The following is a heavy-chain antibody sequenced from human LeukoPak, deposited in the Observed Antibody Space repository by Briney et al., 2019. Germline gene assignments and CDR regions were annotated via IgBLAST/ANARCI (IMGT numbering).Heavy chain of an antibody. D-gene: IGHD6-6*01. V-gene: IGHV4-4*07. CDR1: GGSITSYY. Sequence: SETLSLTCTVSGGSITSYYWTYIRQPAGKGLEWIGRIHSSGGTNYSPSLKSRVTMSLDTSKNQFSLNLSSVTAADTAIYYCAREFSGTSIAARVFDSWGQGALVTVSS. CDR3: AREFSGTSIAARVFDS. CDR2: IHSSGGT. J-gene: IGHJ4*02.